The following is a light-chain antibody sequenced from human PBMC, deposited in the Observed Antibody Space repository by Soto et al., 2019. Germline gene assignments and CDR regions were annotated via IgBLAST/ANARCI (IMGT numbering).Light chain of an antibody. CDR3: SSYAGSNLGV. J-gene: IGLJ2*01. CDR2: EVS. Sequence: QSALTQPPSASGSPGQSVTISCTGTSSDVGGYNYVSWYQQHPGKAPKLMIYEVSKRPSGVPDRFSGSKSGNTASLTGSGLQAEDEADYYCSSYAGSNLGVFGGGTKLTVL. V-gene: IGLV2-8*01. CDR1: SSDVGGYNY.